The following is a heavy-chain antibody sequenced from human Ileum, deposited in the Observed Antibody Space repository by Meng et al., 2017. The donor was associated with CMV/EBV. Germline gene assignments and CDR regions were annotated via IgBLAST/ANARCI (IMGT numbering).Heavy chain of an antibody. CDR3: ARFRIAALGNLFDP. J-gene: IGHJ5*02. CDR1: GASISSGDYY. V-gene: IGHV4-30-4*08. CDR2: IFFSGNT. D-gene: IGHD6-13*01. Sequence: QVPLQESGPGLVNPSQTLSLSCTVSGASISSGDYYWSWIRQPPGKGLEWIGYIFFSGNTYYNPSLNNRVIMSIDTPRNQFSLKVDSVTAADTAVYYCARFRIAALGNLFDPWGHGTLVTVSS.